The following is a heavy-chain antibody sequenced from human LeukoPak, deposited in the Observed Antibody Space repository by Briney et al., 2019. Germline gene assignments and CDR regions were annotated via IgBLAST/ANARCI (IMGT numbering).Heavy chain of an antibody. Sequence: PSETLSLTCAVYGGSFSGYYWSWIRQPPGKGLEWIGEINHSGSTNYNPSLKSRVTISVDTSKNQFSLKLSSVTAADTVVYYCASQSIAVSYYYYGMDVWGQGTTVTVSS. J-gene: IGHJ6*02. CDR3: ASQSIAVSYYYYGMDV. CDR1: GGSFSGYY. D-gene: IGHD6-19*01. V-gene: IGHV4-34*01. CDR2: INHSGST.